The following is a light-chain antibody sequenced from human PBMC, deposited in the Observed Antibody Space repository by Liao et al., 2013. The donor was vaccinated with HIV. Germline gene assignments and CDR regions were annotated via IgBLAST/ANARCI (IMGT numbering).Light chain of an antibody. CDR2: QDS. J-gene: IGLJ1*01. CDR3: QAWDSSTYV. Sequence: SYELTQPPSLSVSPGQTANITCSGDKLGDKYASWYQQKPGQSPVLVIYQDSKRPSGIPERFSGSNSGNTATLTISGTQAMDEADYYCQAWDSSTYVFGTGTKVTVL. V-gene: IGLV3-1*01. CDR1: KLGDKY.